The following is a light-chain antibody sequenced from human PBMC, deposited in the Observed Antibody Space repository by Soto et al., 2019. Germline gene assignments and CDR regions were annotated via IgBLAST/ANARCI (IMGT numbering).Light chain of an antibody. J-gene: IGLJ1*01. CDR1: SSDIGRYDY. Sequence: QSVLAQPASVSGSRGQSITISCTGTSSDIGRYDYVSWFQQHPGKVPKLIIYDVSNWPSGVSDRFSGSKSGNTASLTISGLHPEDEADYYCSSFTTSSTFVFGTGT. CDR2: DVS. V-gene: IGLV2-14*03. CDR3: SSFTTSSTFV.